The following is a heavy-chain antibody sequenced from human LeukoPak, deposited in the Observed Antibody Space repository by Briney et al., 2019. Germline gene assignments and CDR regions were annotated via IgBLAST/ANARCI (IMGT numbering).Heavy chain of an antibody. Sequence: GASVKVSCKASGYTFTGYYMHWVRQAPGQGLEWMGWINPNSGGTNYAQKFQGRVTMTRDTSISTAYMELSRLRSDDTAVYYCARVPISDSSWYFSWFDPWGQGTLVTVSS. CDR1: GYTFTGYY. CDR2: INPNSGGT. D-gene: IGHD6-13*01. J-gene: IGHJ5*02. CDR3: ARVPISDSSWYFSWFDP. V-gene: IGHV1-2*02.